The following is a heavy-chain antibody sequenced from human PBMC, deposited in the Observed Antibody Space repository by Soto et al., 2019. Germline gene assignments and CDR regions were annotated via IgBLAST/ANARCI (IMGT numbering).Heavy chain of an antibody. CDR1: GLSLSTSGVG. V-gene: IGHV2-5*02. J-gene: IGHJ4*02. CDR3: ARDSSGYLGFDY. CDR2: IYWDDDK. Sequence: QITLKESGPTLVKPTQTLTLTCTFSGLSLSTSGVGVGWVRQPPGKALEWLALIYWDDDKRYSPSLKSRLTTTKDTYKNQVVLTMTNMDPVDTATYYCARDSSGYLGFDYWGQGTLVTVSS. D-gene: IGHD3-22*01.